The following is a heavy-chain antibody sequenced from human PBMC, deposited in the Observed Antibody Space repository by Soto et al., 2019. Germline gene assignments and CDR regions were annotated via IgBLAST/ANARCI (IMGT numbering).Heavy chain of an antibody. J-gene: IGHJ5*02. V-gene: IGHV1-69*12. CDR3: ARGPDCTNGVCYASRWFDP. D-gene: IGHD2-8*01. CDR1: GGTFSSYA. Sequence: QVQLVQSGAEVKKPGSSVKVSCKASGGTFSSYAISWVRQAPGQGLEWMGGIIPIFGTANYAQKFQGRVTISADECTSTAYMELSSRRSEDTAVYYWARGPDCTNGVCYASRWFDPWGQGTLVTVSS. CDR2: IIPIFGTA.